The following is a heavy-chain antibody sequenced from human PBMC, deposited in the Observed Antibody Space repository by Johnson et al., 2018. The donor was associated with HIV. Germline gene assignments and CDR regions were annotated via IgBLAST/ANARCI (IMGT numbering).Heavy chain of an antibody. V-gene: IGHV3-30*18. CDR3: AKDRERGTGAYPVPYYYESSAKGAFDV. J-gene: IGHJ3*01. CDR2: ISYDGSNK. CDR1: GFTFSSYW. D-gene: IGHD3-22*01. Sequence: QVQLVESGGGLVQPGGSLRLSCAASGFTFSSYWMSWVRQAPGKGLEWVAVISYDGSNKYSADSVKGRFTISRDNSKNTLYLQMNSLRAEDTAVYYCAKDRERGTGAYPVPYYYESSAKGAFDVWGQGTVVTVSS.